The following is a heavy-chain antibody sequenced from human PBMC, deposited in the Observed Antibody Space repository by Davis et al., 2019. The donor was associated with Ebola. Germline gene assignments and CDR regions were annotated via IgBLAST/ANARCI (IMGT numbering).Heavy chain of an antibody. CDR1: GGSISSGGYS. CDR2: IYHSGST. D-gene: IGHD3-22*01. Sequence: MPSETLSLTCAVSGGSISSGGYSWSWIRQPPGKGLEWIGYIYHSGSTYYNPSLTSRVTISVDTSKNQFSLRLTSVTAADTAVYYCARDSVDSSGYYYGYFAHWGQGALVTVSS. V-gene: IGHV4-30-2*01. CDR3: ARDSVDSSGYYYGYFAH. J-gene: IGHJ4*02.